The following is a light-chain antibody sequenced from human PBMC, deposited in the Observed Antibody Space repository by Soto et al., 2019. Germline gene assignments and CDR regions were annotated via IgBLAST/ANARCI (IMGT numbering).Light chain of an antibody. CDR2: GAS. J-gene: IGKJ3*01. CDR3: PHSGRSPFT. V-gene: IGKV3-20*01. CDR1: QSVSNNY. Sequence: IGLTQTACTLSLYARERATLSYGASQSVSNNYLAWYQQKPGQAPRLLIYGASNRATGIPDRFSGSGSGTDFTLTITRLEPEDFAVYSCPHSGRSPFTFAPGTKVDIK.